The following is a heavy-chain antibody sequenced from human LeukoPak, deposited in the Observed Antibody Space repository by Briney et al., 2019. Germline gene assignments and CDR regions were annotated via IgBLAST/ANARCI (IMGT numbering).Heavy chain of an antibody. D-gene: IGHD3-9*01. CDR1: GGTFTNYA. V-gene: IGHV1-69*04. J-gene: IGHJ4*02. CDR3: ARGGGVDILTGFQY. CDR2: IIPILDVT. Sequence: SVKVSCKASGGTFTNYAINWVRQAPGQGLEWMGRIIPILDVTNYAQKFQGRVTITADQSTSTAYMELSSLRSEDTAVYYWARGGGVDILTGFQYWGQGTLVTVSS.